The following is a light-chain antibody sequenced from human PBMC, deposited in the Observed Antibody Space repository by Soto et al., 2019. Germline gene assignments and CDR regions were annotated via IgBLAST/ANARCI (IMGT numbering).Light chain of an antibody. V-gene: IGKV1-12*01. CDR2: GAS. J-gene: IGKJ4*01. CDR3: QQANSFPLT. CDR1: QGISSW. Sequence: DIQMTQSPSSVSASVGDRVTSTCRANQGISSWLVWYQQKPGKAPKVLIYGASTLQSGVPSRFXXXXXXXXXXXXXXXXQPEAFATYICQQANSFPLTFGGGTRVEIK.